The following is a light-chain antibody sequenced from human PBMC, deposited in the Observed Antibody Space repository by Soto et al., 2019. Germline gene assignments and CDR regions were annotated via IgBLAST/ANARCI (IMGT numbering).Light chain of an antibody. J-gene: IGKJ4*01. CDR1: QSVLHSSDNKNW. V-gene: IGKV4-1*01. CDR3: QQYYGIPLT. CDR2: CAS. Sequence: DIVMTQSPDSLAVSLGERATINCKSSQSVLHSSDNKNWLAWHQQKPGQPPKLLIYCASTRESGVPDRFSGSGSGTDFTLIISSLQAEDVAVYYCQQYYGIPLTFGGGTKVEIK.